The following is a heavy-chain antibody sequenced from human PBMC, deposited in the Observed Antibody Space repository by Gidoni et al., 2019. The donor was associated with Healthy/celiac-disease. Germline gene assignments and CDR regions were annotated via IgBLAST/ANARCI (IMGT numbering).Heavy chain of an antibody. V-gene: IGHV4-31*03. CDR1: GGSTRSGGYY. Sequence: QVQLQEPGPGLVKPSQTLSLTCTVSGGSTRSGGYYWSWIRQHPGQGLEWIGDIYYSGGPYYNPALKGRVTIAGGTSKNQFSLKLSSVAAADAAVYCCGREGGGKPDPWGQGTLVTVSS. CDR3: GREGGGKPDP. CDR2: IYYSGGP. D-gene: IGHD3-16*01. J-gene: IGHJ5*02.